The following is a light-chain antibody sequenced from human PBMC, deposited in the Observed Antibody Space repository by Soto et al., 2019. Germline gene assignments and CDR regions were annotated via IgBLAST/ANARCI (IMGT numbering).Light chain of an antibody. Sequence: EVVLTQSPDTLSSPPGERATLSCRASQSISSYLAWYQQKPGQAPRLLIYDASSRATGIPARFSGSGSGTDFTLTISSLEPEDFAVYYCQQRSNWPPITFGQGTRLEIK. CDR3: QQRSNWPPIT. CDR1: QSISSY. V-gene: IGKV3-11*01. J-gene: IGKJ5*01. CDR2: DAS.